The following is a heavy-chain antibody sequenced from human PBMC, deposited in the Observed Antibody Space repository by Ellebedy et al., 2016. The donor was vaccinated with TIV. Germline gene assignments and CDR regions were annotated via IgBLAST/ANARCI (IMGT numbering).Heavy chain of an antibody. CDR2: LYPDAKT. V-gene: IGHV3-66*01. Sequence: GGSLRLSCEASGIIVSDYFMNWVRQAPGKGLEWVSVLYPDAKTNYTDSVNGRFIVSRDSSKNTLYLQMNSLTAEDTAVYYCARESFRYFDWDYWGQGTPVTVSS. J-gene: IGHJ4*02. CDR3: ARESFRYFDWDY. CDR1: GIIVSDYF. D-gene: IGHD3-9*01.